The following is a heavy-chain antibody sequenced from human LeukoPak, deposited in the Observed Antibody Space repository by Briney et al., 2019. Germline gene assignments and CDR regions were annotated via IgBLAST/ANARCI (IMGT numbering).Heavy chain of an antibody. CDR1: GGSISTSAFY. J-gene: IGHJ6*03. CDR2: IYDSGNE. Sequence: PSETLSLTCTVSGGSISTSAFYWCWIRQPPGKGLEWIGSIYDSGNEFYNPSLKSRVTISADTSKNQFSLKLNSVTAADTAMYYCARQISDYYYYYMDVWGEGITVTVSS. V-gene: IGHV4-39*01. D-gene: IGHD2/OR15-2a*01. CDR3: ARQISDYYYYYMDV.